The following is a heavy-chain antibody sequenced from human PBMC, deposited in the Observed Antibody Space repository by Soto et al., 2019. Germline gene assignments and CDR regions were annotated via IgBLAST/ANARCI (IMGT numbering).Heavy chain of an antibody. Sequence: EVQLVESGGGLVQPGGSLRLSCAASGFTFSSYEMNWVRQAPGKGLEWVSYISSSGSTIYYADSVKGRFTISRDNAKNLLYLQMNSLRAEDTAVYYCARAYYDFWSGYYRGYYYGMDVWGQGTTVTVSS. D-gene: IGHD3-3*01. CDR3: ARAYYDFWSGYYRGYYYGMDV. J-gene: IGHJ6*02. CDR1: GFTFSSYE. V-gene: IGHV3-48*03. CDR2: ISSSGSTI.